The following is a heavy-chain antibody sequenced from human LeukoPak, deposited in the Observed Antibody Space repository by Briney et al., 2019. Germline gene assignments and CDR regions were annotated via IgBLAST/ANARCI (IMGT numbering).Heavy chain of an antibody. CDR3: AKGGSSSWYVASLDY. D-gene: IGHD6-13*01. V-gene: IGHV3-30*18. CDR1: GFTFSSYG. J-gene: IGHJ4*02. CDR2: ISYDGSNK. Sequence: GGSLRLSCAASGFTFSSYGMHWVRQAPGKGLEWVAVISYDGSNKYYADSVKGRFTTSRDNSKNTLYLQMNSLRAEDTAVYYCAKGGSSSWYVASLDYWGQGTLVTVSS.